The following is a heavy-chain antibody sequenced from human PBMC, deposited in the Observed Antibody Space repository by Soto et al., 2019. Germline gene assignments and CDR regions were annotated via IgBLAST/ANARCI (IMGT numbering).Heavy chain of an antibody. D-gene: IGHD6-13*01. Sequence: GGSLRLSCAASGFTFSGSAMHWVRQASGKGLEWVGRIRSKANSYATAYAASVKGRFTISRDDSKNTAYLQMNSLKTEDTAVYYCTRHPYSSSWWLNDYWGQGTLVTV. CDR3: TRHPYSSSWWLNDY. CDR2: IRSKANSYAT. CDR1: GFTFSGSA. J-gene: IGHJ4*02. V-gene: IGHV3-73*01.